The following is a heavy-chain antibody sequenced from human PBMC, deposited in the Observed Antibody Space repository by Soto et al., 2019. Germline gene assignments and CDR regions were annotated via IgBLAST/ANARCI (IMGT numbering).Heavy chain of an antibody. Sequence: SETLSLTCTVSGGSISGYYWSWIRQPPGKGLEWIGYVYDSGSTNYSPSLKSRATISIDTSKNHFSLKLSSVTAEDTAVYYCASEFRSSWDNWFDPWGQGTLVTVSS. CDR1: GGSISGYY. CDR2: VYDSGST. J-gene: IGHJ5*02. V-gene: IGHV4-59*01. D-gene: IGHD6-13*01. CDR3: ASEFRSSWDNWFDP.